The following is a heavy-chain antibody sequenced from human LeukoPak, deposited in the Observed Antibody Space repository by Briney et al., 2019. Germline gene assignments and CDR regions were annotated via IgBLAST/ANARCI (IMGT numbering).Heavy chain of an antibody. D-gene: IGHD2-21*01. CDR1: GGSISSGGYY. V-gene: IGHV4-30-2*01. CDR2: IYHSGST. CDR3: ARDGYWGPTDAFDI. J-gene: IGHJ3*02. Sequence: PSQTLSLTCTVSGGSISSGGYYWSWIRQPPGKGLEWIGYIYHSGSTYYNPSLKSRVTISVDTSKDQFSLKLSSVTTADTAVYYCARDGYWGPTDAFDIWGQGTMVTVSS.